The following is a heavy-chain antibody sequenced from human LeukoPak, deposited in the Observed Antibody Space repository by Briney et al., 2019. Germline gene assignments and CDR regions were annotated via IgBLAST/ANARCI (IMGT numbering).Heavy chain of an antibody. CDR2: IIPILGIA. V-gene: IGHV1-69*04. Sequence: SVKVSCKASGGTFSSYAVSWVRPAPGQGRAWMGRIIPILGIANYAQKFQGRVTITADKSTSTAYMELSSLRSADTAVYYCARKIYYGSGRSNYYSGMDVWGQGTTVTVSS. CDR3: ARKIYYGSGRSNYYSGMDV. CDR1: GGTFSSYA. D-gene: IGHD3-10*01. J-gene: IGHJ6*02.